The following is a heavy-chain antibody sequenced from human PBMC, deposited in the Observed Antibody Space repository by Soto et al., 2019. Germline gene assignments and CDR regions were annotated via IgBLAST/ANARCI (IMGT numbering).Heavy chain of an antibody. V-gene: IGHV4-34*01. J-gene: IGHJ3*02. CDR2: INHSGST. D-gene: IGHD2-21*02. Sequence: SETLSLTCAVYGGSFSGYYWSWIRQPPGKGLEWIGEINHSGSTNYNPSLKSRVTISVDTSKHQFSLKLSSVTAADTAVYYCARFGGGDAAASADAFDIWGQGTMVTVSS. CDR3: ARFGGGDAAASADAFDI. CDR1: GGSFSGYY.